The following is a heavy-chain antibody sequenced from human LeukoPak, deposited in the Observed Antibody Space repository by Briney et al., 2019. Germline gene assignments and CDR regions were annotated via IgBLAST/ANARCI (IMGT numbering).Heavy chain of an antibody. J-gene: IGHJ4*01. CDR3: VRDLGYNYGLFDY. Sequence: GGSLRLSCAASGFIFSTYSMNWVRQAPGKGLEWLSYISGRSDTKYYADSVKGRFFISRDNGKNSLYLQVNSLRTEDTAVYCCVRDLGYNYGLFDYWGHGILVTVSS. CDR2: ISGRSDTK. V-gene: IGHV3-48*01. D-gene: IGHD5-18*01. CDR1: GFIFSTYS.